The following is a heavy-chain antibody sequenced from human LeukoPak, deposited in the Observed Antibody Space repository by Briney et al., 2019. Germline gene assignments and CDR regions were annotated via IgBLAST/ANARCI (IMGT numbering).Heavy chain of an antibody. J-gene: IGHJ6*02. CDR3: ARRVGELVDYYYGMDV. V-gene: IGHV1-46*01. Sequence: ASVKVSCKASGYTFTSYYMHWVRQAPGQGLEWMGIINPSGGSTSYAQKFQGRVTMTRDTSTSTVYMELSSLRSEDTAVYYCARRVGELVDYYYGMDVWGQGTTVTVSS. CDR1: GYTFTSYY. CDR2: INPSGGST. D-gene: IGHD3-10*01.